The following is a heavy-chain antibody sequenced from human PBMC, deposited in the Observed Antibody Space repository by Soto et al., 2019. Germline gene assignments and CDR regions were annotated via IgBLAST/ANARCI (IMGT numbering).Heavy chain of an antibody. Sequence: QAQLVESGGGVVQPGRSLRLSCAASGFTFSSYGMHWVRQAPGKGLEWVAVISYDGSNKYYADSVKGRFTISRDNSKNTLYLQMNSLRAEDTAVYYCAKDLGVVVVVATYDYWGQGTLVTVSS. CDR3: AKDLGVVVVVATYDY. J-gene: IGHJ4*02. CDR1: GFTFSSYG. D-gene: IGHD2-15*01. CDR2: ISYDGSNK. V-gene: IGHV3-30*18.